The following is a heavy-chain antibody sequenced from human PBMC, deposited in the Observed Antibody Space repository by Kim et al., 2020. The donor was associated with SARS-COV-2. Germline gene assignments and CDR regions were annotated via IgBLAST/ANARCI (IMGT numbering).Heavy chain of an antibody. CDR1: GFTSSSYA. Sequence: GGSLRLSCAASGFTSSSYAMSWVRQAPGKGLEWVSAISGSGGSTYYADSVKGRFTISRDNSKNTLYLQMNSLRAEDTAAYYCAKDLREYYDFWSGYYREDAFDIWGQGTMVTVSS. CDR3: AKDLREYYDFWSGYYREDAFDI. V-gene: IGHV3-23*01. CDR2: ISGSGGST. J-gene: IGHJ3*02. D-gene: IGHD3-3*01.